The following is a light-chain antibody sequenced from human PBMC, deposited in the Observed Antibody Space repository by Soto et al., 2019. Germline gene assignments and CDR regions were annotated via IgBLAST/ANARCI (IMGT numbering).Light chain of an antibody. CDR2: GAS. Sequence: EIVLTQSPATLSVFPGEKATLSCGASQSVSNNLAWYHQKPGQAPRPLIYGASTRATGVPVRLSGSGSGTEFTLTISSLQSEDSAIDYCQQYSSWPFTFGPGAKVAIE. J-gene: IGKJ3*01. CDR1: QSVSNN. V-gene: IGKV3-15*01. CDR3: QQYSSWPFT.